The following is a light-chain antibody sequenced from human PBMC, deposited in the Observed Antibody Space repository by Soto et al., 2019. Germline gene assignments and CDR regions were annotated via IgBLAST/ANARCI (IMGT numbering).Light chain of an antibody. CDR1: QDISNY. Sequence: DIQMTHSPSSLSASVGDIVTITCQASQDISNYLNWYQQKPGKAPKLLIYAASSLQSGVPSRFSGSGSGTVFTLTISSLQPEDFATYYCQQSYSTLTLGQGTRLEIK. V-gene: IGKV1-39*01. CDR3: QQSYSTLT. CDR2: AAS. J-gene: IGKJ5*01.